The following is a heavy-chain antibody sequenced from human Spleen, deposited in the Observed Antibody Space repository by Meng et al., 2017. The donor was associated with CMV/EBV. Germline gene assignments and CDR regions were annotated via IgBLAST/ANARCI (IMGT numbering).Heavy chain of an antibody. J-gene: IGHJ4*02. V-gene: IGHV3-30-3*01. CDR2: ISYDGSNK. CDR3: ARSVLRSYSSSWYAFDY. CDR1: GFTFSSYA. D-gene: IGHD6-13*01. Sequence: XVQXRXXXRVSXXAAGFTFSSYAMHWVRQAPGKWLEWVAVISYDGSNKYYADSVKGRFTISRDNSKNTLYLQMNSLRAEDTAVYYCARSVLRSYSSSWYAFDYWGQGTLVTVSS.